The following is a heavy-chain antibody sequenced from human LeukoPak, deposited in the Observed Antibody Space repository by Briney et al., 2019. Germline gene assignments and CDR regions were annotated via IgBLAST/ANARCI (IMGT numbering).Heavy chain of an antibody. CDR3: ARDRDWNLDY. CDR2: ISAYKGNT. J-gene: IGHJ4*02. D-gene: IGHD1-1*01. V-gene: IGHV1-18*01. CDR1: GYTFTTYG. Sequence: ALVKVSCKASGYTFTTYGISWVRQAPGQGLEWMGWISAYKGNTNYAQKSQGRVTMTTDTSTSTAYMELRSLTSDDTAVYYCARDRDWNLDYWGQGTLVTVSS.